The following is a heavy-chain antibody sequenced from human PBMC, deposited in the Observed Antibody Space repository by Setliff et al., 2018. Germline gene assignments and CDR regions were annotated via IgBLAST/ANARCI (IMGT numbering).Heavy chain of an antibody. CDR3: ARVTRVVLSWSWFDP. CDR1: GGSISSSHY. CDR2: IYYSGST. J-gene: IGHJ5*02. D-gene: IGHD2-2*01. V-gene: IGHV4-59*11. Sequence: KTSETLSLTCAVSGGSISSSHYWSWIRQPPGKGLEWIGYIYYSGSTNYNPSLKSRVTISVDTSKNQFSLKLSSVTAADTAVYYCARVTRVVLSWSWFDPWGQGTLVTVSS.